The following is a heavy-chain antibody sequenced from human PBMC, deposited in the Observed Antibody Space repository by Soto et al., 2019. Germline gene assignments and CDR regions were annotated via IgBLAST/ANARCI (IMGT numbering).Heavy chain of an antibody. Sequence: EVQLLESGGGLVQPGGSLRLSCAASGFTFSSYAMSWVRQAPGKGLEWVSAISGSGGSTYYADSVKGRFTISRDNSKNALYLQMNSVRAEDTAVYYCAKEHLIRITIFGVVKYYFDYWGQGTLVTGSS. CDR2: ISGSGGST. CDR1: GFTFSSYA. J-gene: IGHJ4*02. D-gene: IGHD3-3*01. V-gene: IGHV3-23*01. CDR3: AKEHLIRITIFGVVKYYFDY.